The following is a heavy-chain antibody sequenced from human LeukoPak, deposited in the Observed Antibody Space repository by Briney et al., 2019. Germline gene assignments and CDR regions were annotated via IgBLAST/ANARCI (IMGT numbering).Heavy chain of an antibody. V-gene: IGHV4-59*01. D-gene: IGHD3-22*01. CDR3: ARHTYYYDSSLTY. CDR2: IYYSGST. CDR1: GGPISSYY. J-gene: IGHJ4*02. Sequence: SQTLSLTCTVSGGPISSYYWSWIRQPPGKGLEWIGYIYYSGSTNYNPSLKSRVTISVDTSKNQFSLKLSSVTAADTAVYYCARHTYYYDSSLTYWGQGTLVTVSS.